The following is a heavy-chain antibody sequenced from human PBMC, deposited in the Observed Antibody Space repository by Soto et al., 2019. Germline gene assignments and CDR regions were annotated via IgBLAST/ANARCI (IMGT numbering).Heavy chain of an antibody. V-gene: IGHV3-23*01. CDR1: GFSFRTYA. Sequence: EVQLLESGGGLVQPGGSLRLSCAASGFSFRTYAMSWVRQAPGKGLEWVSAINFSGTSTYYADSVKGRFTISRDNSKNTLSLQMNSLRAEDTAVYYCAKAQVWMAVAGSTFDYWGQGTLVTVSS. CDR3: AKAQVWMAVAGSTFDY. CDR2: INFSGTST. D-gene: IGHD6-19*01. J-gene: IGHJ4*02.